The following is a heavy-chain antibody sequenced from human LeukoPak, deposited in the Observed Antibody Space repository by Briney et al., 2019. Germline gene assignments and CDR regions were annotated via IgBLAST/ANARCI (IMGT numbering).Heavy chain of an antibody. J-gene: IGHJ4*02. Sequence: GGSLRLSCAASGFTFSNAWMSWVRQAPGKGLEWVGRIKSKTDGGTTDYAAPVKGRFTISRDDSKNTLYLQMNSLKTEDTAMYYCTTNHYGSGSYCRYWGQGTLVTVSS. CDR3: TTNHYGSGSYCRY. CDR1: GFTFSNAW. V-gene: IGHV3-15*01. CDR2: IKSKTDGGTT. D-gene: IGHD3-10*01.